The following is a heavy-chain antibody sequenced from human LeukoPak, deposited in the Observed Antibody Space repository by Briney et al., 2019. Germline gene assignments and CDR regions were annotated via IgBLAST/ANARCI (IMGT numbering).Heavy chain of an antibody. D-gene: IGHD3-22*01. CDR3: AREVGGYYDSSGYYSFPPYYFDY. Sequence: SVKVSCKASGGTFSSYAISWVRQAPGQGLEWMGRIIPILGIANYAQKFQSRVTITADKSTSTAYMELSSLRSEDTAVYYCAREVGGYYDSSGYYSFPPYYFDYWGQGTLVTVSS. CDR2: IIPILGIA. V-gene: IGHV1-69*04. J-gene: IGHJ4*02. CDR1: GGTFSSYA.